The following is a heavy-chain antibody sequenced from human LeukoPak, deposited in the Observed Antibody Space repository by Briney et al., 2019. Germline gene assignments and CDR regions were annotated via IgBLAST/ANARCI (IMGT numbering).Heavy chain of an antibody. J-gene: IGHJ4*02. CDR1: GFTFSSTW. Sequence: GGSLRLSCAASGFTFSSTWMSWVRQAPGKGLEWVANINQDGREKYYVDSVKGRFTISRDNARNSLYLQMDSLRAEDTAVYYCAREGAAATLDYWGQGTLVTVSS. CDR2: INQDGREK. CDR3: AREGAAATLDY. V-gene: IGHV3-7*01. D-gene: IGHD2-15*01.